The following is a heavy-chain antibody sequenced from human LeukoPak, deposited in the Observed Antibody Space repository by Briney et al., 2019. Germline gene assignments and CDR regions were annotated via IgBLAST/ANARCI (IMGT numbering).Heavy chain of an antibody. CDR1: GGTFSSYA. D-gene: IGHD3-9*01. J-gene: IGHJ4*02. CDR3: ATYDILTGYLYYFDY. Sequence: SVKVSCKASGGTFSSYAISWVRQAPGQGLEWMGGIIPIFGTANYAQKFQGRVTITADESTSTAYMELSSRRSEDTAVYYCATYDILTGYLYYFDYWGQGTLVTVSS. V-gene: IGHV1-69*13. CDR2: IIPIFGTA.